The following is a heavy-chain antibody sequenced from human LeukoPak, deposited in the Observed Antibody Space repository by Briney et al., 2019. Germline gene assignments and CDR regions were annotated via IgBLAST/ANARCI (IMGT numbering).Heavy chain of an antibody. Sequence: ASVKVSCKASGGTFSSYAISWVRQAPGQGLEWMGGIIPIFGTANYAQKFQGRVTITADKSTSTAYMELSSLRSEDTAVCYCAMGIQLWLRFDYWGQGTLVTVSS. CDR3: AMGIQLWLRFDY. V-gene: IGHV1-69*06. CDR1: GGTFSSYA. D-gene: IGHD5-18*01. CDR2: IIPIFGTA. J-gene: IGHJ4*02.